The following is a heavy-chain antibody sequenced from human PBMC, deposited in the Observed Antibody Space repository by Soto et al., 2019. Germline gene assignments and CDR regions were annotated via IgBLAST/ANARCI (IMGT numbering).Heavy chain of an antibody. CDR2: IIPMLGIA. CDR1: GGTFSTYS. V-gene: IGHV1-69*02. CDR3: TIGSWSGEVFDI. D-gene: IGHD2-21*01. Sequence: QVQLVQSGAEVKKPGSSVKVSCKDYGGTFSTYSMFWVRQAPGQGLEWMGRIIPMLGIANYAQKFQGRVTITADKSTSTAYMELSSLRSEDTALYYCTIGSWSGEVFDIWGQGTMVTVSS. J-gene: IGHJ3*02.